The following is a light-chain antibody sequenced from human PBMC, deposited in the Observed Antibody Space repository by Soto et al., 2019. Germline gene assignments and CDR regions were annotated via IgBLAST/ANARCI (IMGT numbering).Light chain of an antibody. J-gene: IGKJ1*01. V-gene: IGKV1-39*01. CDR3: QQCHSMPLT. CDR1: QSISSY. Sequence: IQMTQSPAPLPASVGDRVTLTCRASQSISSYLDWYQQKPGKAPKLLIYAASSWQSGIPSRFSGSGSGTDFTLTISSLQPEDFATYYCQQCHSMPLTFGQGTKVDIK. CDR2: AAS.